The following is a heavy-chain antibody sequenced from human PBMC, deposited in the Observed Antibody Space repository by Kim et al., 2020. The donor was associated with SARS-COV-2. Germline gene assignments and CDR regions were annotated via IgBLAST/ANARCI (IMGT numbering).Heavy chain of an antibody. Sequence: GGSLRLSCAASGFTFDDYAMHWVRQAPGTGLEWVSGISWNSGSIGYADSVKGRFTISRDNAKNSLYLQMNSLRAEDTALYYCAKDIRDTATDAFDIWGQGKMLTVSS. D-gene: IGHD5-18*01. V-gene: IGHV3-9*01. CDR2: ISWNSGSI. J-gene: IGHJ3*02. CDR1: GFTFDDYA. CDR3: AKDIRDTATDAFDI.